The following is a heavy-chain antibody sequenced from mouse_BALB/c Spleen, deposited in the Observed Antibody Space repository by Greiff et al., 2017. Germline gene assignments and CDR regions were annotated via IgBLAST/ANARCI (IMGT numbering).Heavy chain of an antibody. CDR3: ARSGFITTATDAMDY. V-gene: IGHV1-54*01. Sequence: QVQLKQSGAELVRPGTSVKVSCKASGYAFTNYLIEWVKQRPGQGLEWIGVINPGSGGTNYNEKFKGKATLTADKSSSTAYMQLSSLTSDDSAVYFCARSGFITTATDAMDYWGQGTSVTVSS. D-gene: IGHD1-2*01. J-gene: IGHJ4*01. CDR2: INPGSGGT. CDR1: GYAFTNYL.